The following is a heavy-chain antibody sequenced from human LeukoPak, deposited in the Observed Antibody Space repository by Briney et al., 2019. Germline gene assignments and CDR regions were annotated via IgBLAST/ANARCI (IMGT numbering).Heavy chain of an antibody. J-gene: IGHJ4*02. CDR1: GFTFSSFS. CDR3: ATDRGYLQFDY. V-gene: IGHV3-30*03. D-gene: IGHD3-22*01. Sequence: GGSLRLSCAASGFTFSSFSMNWVRQAPGKGLEWVAVISYDGSNKYYADSVKGRFTISRDNSKNLLYLQVNSLRAEDTAVYYCATDRGYLQFDYWGQGTLVTVSS. CDR2: ISYDGSNK.